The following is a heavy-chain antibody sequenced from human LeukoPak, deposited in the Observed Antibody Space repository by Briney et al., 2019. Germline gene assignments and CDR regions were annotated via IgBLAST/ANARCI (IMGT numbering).Heavy chain of an antibody. Sequence: GGSLRLSCAASGFTFSSSAMTWVRQAPGRGLEWVSGITGSGGNTYYADSVKGRFTISRDNSKDTVYLEMNSLRAEDTAVYYCARKMKTGDRVGTFDIWGQGTMVTVSS. CDR1: GFTFSSSA. CDR2: ITGSGGNT. D-gene: IGHD1-1*01. CDR3: ARKMKTGDRVGTFDI. V-gene: IGHV3-23*01. J-gene: IGHJ3*02.